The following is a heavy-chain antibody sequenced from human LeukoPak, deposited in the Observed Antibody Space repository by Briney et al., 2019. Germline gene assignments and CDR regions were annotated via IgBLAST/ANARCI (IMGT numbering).Heavy chain of an antibody. V-gene: IGHV3-74*01. J-gene: IGHJ4*02. Sequence: GRSLRLSCAASGFTFSDTWMHWVRQVPGKGLVWVSRIRGDGSDARYAESVKGRFTIFRDNAKNTLYLQMNSLRAEDTALYYCARSATMIVGRYYFDYWGQGTLVTVSS. CDR1: GFTFSDTW. D-gene: IGHD3-22*01. CDR3: ARSATMIVGRYYFDY. CDR2: IRGDGSDA.